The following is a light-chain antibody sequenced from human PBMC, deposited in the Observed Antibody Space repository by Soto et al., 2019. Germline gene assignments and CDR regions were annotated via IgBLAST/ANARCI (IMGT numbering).Light chain of an antibody. CDR3: QQYNSYWT. CDR2: KAS. Sequence: DIRVSQSPTTLSASIGDRVTITCRASQSISSWLAWYQQKPGKAPKLLIYKASSLESGVPSRFSGSGSGTEFTLTISSLQPDDFATYYCQQYNSYWTFGQGTKVAIK. V-gene: IGKV1-5*03. CDR1: QSISSW. J-gene: IGKJ1*01.